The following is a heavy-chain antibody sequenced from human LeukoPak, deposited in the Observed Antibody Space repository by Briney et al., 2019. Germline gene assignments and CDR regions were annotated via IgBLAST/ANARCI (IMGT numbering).Heavy chain of an antibody. D-gene: IGHD4-23*01. J-gene: IGHJ5*02. Sequence: PGGSLRLSCTASGFTFSSYWMSWVRQAPGKGLEWVANIKQDGSEEYYVDSVKGRFTISRDNAKNSLYLQMNSLRAEDTAVYYCARDHGGVFWFDPWGQGTLVTVSS. CDR3: ARDHGGVFWFDP. V-gene: IGHV3-7*01. CDR1: GFTFSSYW. CDR2: IKQDGSEE.